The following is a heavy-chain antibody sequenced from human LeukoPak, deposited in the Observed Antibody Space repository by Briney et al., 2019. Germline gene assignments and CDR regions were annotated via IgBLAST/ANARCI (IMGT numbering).Heavy chain of an antibody. D-gene: IGHD2-2*01. CDR3: ARGGWSTSLNWFDP. Sequence: GGSLRLSCAASGFTFSSYAMHWVRQAPGQGLEWMGWINPNSGGTNYAQKFQGRVTMTRDTSISTAYMELSRLRSDGTAVYYCARGGWSTSLNWFDPWGQGTLVTVSS. V-gene: IGHV1-2*02. CDR2: INPNSGGT. J-gene: IGHJ5*02. CDR1: GFTFSSYA.